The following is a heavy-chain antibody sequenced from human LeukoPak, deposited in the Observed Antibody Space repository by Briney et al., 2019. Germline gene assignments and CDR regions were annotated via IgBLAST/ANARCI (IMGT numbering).Heavy chain of an antibody. CDR1: GGSISSSSYY. D-gene: IGHD1-26*01. Sequence: SETLSLTCIVSGGSISSSSYYWSWIRQPPGKGLEWIGSINYSGDTYYNPSLKSRVIMSVDTSKNQFSLKLSSVTAADTAVYYCARRGVGAAGYFDNWGQGTLVTVSS. CDR3: ARRGVGAAGYFDN. J-gene: IGHJ4*02. V-gene: IGHV4-39*01. CDR2: INYSGDT.